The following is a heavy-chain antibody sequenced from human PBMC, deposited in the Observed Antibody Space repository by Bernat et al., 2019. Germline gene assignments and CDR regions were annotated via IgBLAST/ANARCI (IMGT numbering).Heavy chain of an antibody. CDR3: ARDPTDDDILTASMENSAYGMDV. D-gene: IGHD3-9*01. J-gene: IGHJ6*02. CDR1: GFTVSSNY. CDR2: IYSGGST. Sequence: EVQLVETGGGLIQPGGSLRLSCAASGFTVSSNYMSWVRQAPGKGLEWVSVIYSGGSTYYADSVKGRLTISGDNSKNTLYLQMNSLGAEDTAVNYCARDPTDDDILTASMENSAYGMDVWGQGTTVTVSS. V-gene: IGHV3-53*02.